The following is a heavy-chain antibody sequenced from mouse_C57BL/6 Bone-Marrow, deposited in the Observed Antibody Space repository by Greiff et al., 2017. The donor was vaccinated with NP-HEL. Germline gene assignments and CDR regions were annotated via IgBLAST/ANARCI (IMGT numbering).Heavy chain of an antibody. CDR3: ARRYRGLYYYAMDY. J-gene: IGHJ4*01. CDR2: ISSGSSTI. CDR1: GFTFSDYG. D-gene: IGHD2-12*01. Sequence: DVQLVESGGGLVKPGGSLKLSCAASGFTFSDYGMHWVRQAPEKGLEWVAYISSGSSTIYYADTVKGRFTISRDNAKNTLFLQMTRLRSEDTAMYYGARRYRGLYYYAMDYWGQGTSVTVSS. V-gene: IGHV5-17*01.